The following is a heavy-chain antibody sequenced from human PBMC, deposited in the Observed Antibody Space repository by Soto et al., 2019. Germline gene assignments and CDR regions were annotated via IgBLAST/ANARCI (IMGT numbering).Heavy chain of an antibody. D-gene: IGHD6-13*01. Sequence: SETLSLTCTVSGGSISSGGYYWSWIRQHPGKGLKWIGYIYYSGSTYYNPSLKSRVTISVDTSKNQFSLKLSSVTAADTAVYYCALGKGSSSWYVGYFQHWGQGTLVTVSS. J-gene: IGHJ1*01. CDR1: GGSISSGGYY. CDR2: IYYSGST. V-gene: IGHV4-31*03. CDR3: ALGKGSSSWYVGYFQH.